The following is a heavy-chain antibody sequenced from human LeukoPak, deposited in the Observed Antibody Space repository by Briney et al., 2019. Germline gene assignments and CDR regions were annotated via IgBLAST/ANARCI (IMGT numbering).Heavy chain of an antibody. V-gene: IGHV4-34*01. J-gene: IGHJ6*03. CDR1: GGSFSGYY. CDR2: INHSGST. D-gene: IGHD3-16*01. CDR3: ARGRAWGYYMDV. Sequence: SETLSLTCAVYGGSFSGYYWSWIRQPPGKGLEWIGEINHSGSTNYNPSPKSRVTISVDTSKNQFSLKLSSVTAADTAVYYCARGRAWGYYMDVWGKGTTVTVSS.